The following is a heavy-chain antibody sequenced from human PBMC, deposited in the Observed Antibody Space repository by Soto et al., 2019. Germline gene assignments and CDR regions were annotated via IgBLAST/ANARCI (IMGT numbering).Heavy chain of an antibody. D-gene: IGHD6-6*01. J-gene: IGHJ4*02. Sequence: SETLSLTCTVSGDSMSSSLYFWGWIRQSPGKGLEWIGNIYNSGQTYYNPSLKSRVSISVDTSKNQFSLQLSSVTAADTAIYYCARNGAAARPLSLFDSWGQGSLVTVSS. V-gene: IGHV4-39*01. CDR2: IYNSGQT. CDR3: ARNGAAARPLSLFDS. CDR1: GDSMSSSLYF.